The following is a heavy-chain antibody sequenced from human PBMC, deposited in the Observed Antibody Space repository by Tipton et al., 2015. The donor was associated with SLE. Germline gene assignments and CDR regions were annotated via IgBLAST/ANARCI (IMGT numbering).Heavy chain of an antibody. CDR3: ARGGAFWSGPTSYYYFFYYMDV. V-gene: IGHV4-38-2*02. CDR1: GYSISSGSY. Sequence: LRLSCSVSGYSISSGSYWGWIRQPPGKGLEWIGNMYHSGSTSYNPSLESRVTISVDTSKNQFYLRLTSVTAADTAVYYCARGGAFWSGPTSYYYFFYYMDVWGKGTTVTVSS. CDR2: MYHSGST. D-gene: IGHD3-3*01. J-gene: IGHJ6*03.